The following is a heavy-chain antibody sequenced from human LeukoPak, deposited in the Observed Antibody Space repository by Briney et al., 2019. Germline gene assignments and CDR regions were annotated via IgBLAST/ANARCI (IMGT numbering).Heavy chain of an antibody. CDR3: ARDCYYGSGSYKKFDP. CDR2: IIPIFGTA. J-gene: IGHJ5*02. V-gene: IGHV1-69*13. CDR1: GGTFSSYA. Sequence: GASVKVSCKASGGTFSSYAISWVRQAPGQGLEWMGGIIPIFGTANYAQKFQGRVTITADESTSTAYMELSSLRSEDTAVYYCARDCYYGSGSYKKFDPWGQGTLVTVSS. D-gene: IGHD3-10*01.